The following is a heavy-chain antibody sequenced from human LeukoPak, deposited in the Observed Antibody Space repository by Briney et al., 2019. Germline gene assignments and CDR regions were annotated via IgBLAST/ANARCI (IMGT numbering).Heavy chain of an antibody. V-gene: IGHV3-30*18. CDR1: GFTFSSYG. J-gene: IGHJ4*02. CDR3: AKNYGSGSYYMEPLDY. Sequence: GRSLRLSCAASGFTFSSYGMHWVRQAPGKGLEWVAVMSYDGSSKYYADSVKGRFTISRDDSKNTLYLQMNSLRAEDTAVYYCAKNYGSGSYYMEPLDYWGQGTLVTVSS. CDR2: MSYDGSSK. D-gene: IGHD3-10*01.